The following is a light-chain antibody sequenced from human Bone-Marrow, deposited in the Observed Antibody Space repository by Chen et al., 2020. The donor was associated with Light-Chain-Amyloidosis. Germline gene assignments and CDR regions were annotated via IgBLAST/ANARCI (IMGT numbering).Light chain of an antibody. CDR1: QTISSNY. V-gene: IGKV3-20*01. J-gene: IGKJ4*01. CDR3: QQYGTSPLT. Sequence: EIVLTQSPRTLSLSPGEGANLSCRASQTISSNYLTWYQQKFGQAPRLLIYGSSSRATGIQDRFTGSGSGTDFTLTINRLEPEDFAMYYCQQYGTSPLTFGGGTKVEIK. CDR2: GSS.